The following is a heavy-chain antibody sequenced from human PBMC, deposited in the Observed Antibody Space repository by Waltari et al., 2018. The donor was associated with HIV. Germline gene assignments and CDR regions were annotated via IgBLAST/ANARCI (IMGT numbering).Heavy chain of an antibody. J-gene: IGHJ4*02. CDR2: IRRGNNEK. D-gene: IGHD3-10*01. CDR3: VRDDPGYGPIDY. Sequence: DVYLVESGGGVVKIGGSIRLTCEASVFDLSDYSMNWVRQSPVRGLEWVASIRRGNNEKHYLDSVRGRFVISRDNAESSVYLQMESLREEDTATYFCVRDDPGYGPIDYWGQGTRVTV. V-gene: IGHV3-21*04. CDR1: VFDLSDYS.